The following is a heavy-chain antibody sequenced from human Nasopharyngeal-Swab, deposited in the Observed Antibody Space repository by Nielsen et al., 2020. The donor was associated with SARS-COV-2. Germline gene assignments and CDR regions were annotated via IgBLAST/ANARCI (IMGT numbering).Heavy chain of an antibody. J-gene: IGHJ6*02. Sequence: SETLSLTCAVYGGSFSGYYWSWIRQPPGKGLEWIGEINHSGSTNYNPSLKSRVTMSVDTSKNQFPLKLSSVTAADTAVYYCAREAPPRPYSYGSGRYYGMDVWGQGTTVTVSS. CDR1: GGSFSGYY. D-gene: IGHD3-10*01. V-gene: IGHV4-34*01. CDR3: AREAPPRPYSYGSGRYYGMDV. CDR2: INHSGST.